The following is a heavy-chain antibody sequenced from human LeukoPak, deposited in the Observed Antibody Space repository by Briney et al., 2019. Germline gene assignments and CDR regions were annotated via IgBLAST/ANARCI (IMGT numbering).Heavy chain of an antibody. CDR2: IYYSGST. CDR3: ARGPLWFGELLPFDY. Sequence: SETLSLTCTVSDGSISSYYWSWIRQPPGKGLEWIGYIYYSGSTNYNPSLKSRVTIPVDTSKNQFSLKLSSVTAADTAVYYCARGPLWFGELLPFDYWGQGTLVTVSS. CDR1: DGSISSYY. J-gene: IGHJ4*02. D-gene: IGHD3-10*01. V-gene: IGHV4-59*01.